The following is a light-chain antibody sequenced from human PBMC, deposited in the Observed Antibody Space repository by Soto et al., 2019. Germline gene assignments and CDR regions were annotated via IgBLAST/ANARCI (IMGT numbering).Light chain of an antibody. J-gene: IGKJ1*01. CDR2: AAS. CDR3: QQSYSTPRT. Sequence: DIQMTQSPSSLSASVGDRVTITCRASQSISNYLNWYQQKPGKAPKLLMYAASSLQSGVPSRFSGSGSGTAFTLTISSLQPEDFATYYCQQSYSTPRTFGQGTKVEIK. V-gene: IGKV1-39*01. CDR1: QSISNY.